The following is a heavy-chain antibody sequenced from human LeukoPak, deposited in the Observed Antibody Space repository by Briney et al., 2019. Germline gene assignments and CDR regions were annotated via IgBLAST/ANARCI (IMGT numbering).Heavy chain of an antibody. V-gene: IGHV3-66*01. CDR1: GFTVSSNY. Sequence: GGSLRLSCAASGFTVSSNYMSWVRQAPGKGLEWVSVIYSGGSTYYADSVKGRFTISRDNSKNTLYLQMNGLRAEDTAVYYCASTTSEGYLAAGYWGQGTLVTVSS. CDR3: ASTTSEGYLAAGY. D-gene: IGHD3-22*01. CDR2: IYSGGST. J-gene: IGHJ4*02.